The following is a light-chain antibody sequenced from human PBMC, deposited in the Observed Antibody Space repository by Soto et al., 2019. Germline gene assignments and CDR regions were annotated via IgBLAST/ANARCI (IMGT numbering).Light chain of an antibody. V-gene: IGKV3D-15*01. CDR3: QQYKDWPPLT. CDR1: QNININ. Sequence: EIVMTQSPLTLSVSPGERATLSCRASQNININLAWYQQRPGKAPRILIYGASSRASGIPDRFSGCGSVTDFTLSITRLQPDDGAFDYCQQYKDWPPLTFGGGTRVEIK. CDR2: GAS. J-gene: IGKJ4*01.